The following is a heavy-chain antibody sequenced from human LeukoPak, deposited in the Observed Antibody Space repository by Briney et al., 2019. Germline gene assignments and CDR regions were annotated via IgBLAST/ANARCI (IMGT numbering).Heavy chain of an antibody. CDR2: ITGSGGGT. J-gene: IGHJ4*02. Sequence: GGSLRLSCAAFGFTFSTYAMSWVRQAPGKGLEWVSAITGSGGGTYYADSVKGRFTISRDNSKNTLYLQMNSLRAEDTAVYYCAKLCSSWGPDYWGQGTLVTVSS. CDR1: GFTFSTYA. CDR3: AKLCSSWGPDY. V-gene: IGHV3-23*01. D-gene: IGHD6-13*01.